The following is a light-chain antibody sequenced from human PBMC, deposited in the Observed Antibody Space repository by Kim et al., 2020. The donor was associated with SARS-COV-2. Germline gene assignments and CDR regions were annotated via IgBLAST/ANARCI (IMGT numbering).Light chain of an antibody. V-gene: IGLV3-1*01. CDR1: NLGDKY. CDR2: QDN. Sequence: VSPGQTASIICSGENLGDKYACWNQQKAGQSPVVVIFQDNKRPSGIPERFSGANSGNTATLTISGTQTMDEADYYCQAWDSRTAVFGGGTKLTVL. CDR3: QAWDSRTAV. J-gene: IGLJ3*02.